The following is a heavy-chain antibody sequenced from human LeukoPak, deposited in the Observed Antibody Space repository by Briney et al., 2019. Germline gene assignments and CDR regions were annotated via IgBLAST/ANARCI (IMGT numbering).Heavy chain of an antibody. V-gene: IGHV3-53*01. CDR3: ARGGSSWRIDY. CDR1: GFTVSSNY. J-gene: IGHJ4*02. Sequence: PGGSPRLSCAASGFTVSSNYMSWVRQAPGKGLEWVSVIYSGGSTYYADSVKGRFTISRDNSKNTLYLQMNSLRAEDTAVYYCARGGSSWRIDYWGQGTLVTVSS. CDR2: IYSGGST. D-gene: IGHD6-13*01.